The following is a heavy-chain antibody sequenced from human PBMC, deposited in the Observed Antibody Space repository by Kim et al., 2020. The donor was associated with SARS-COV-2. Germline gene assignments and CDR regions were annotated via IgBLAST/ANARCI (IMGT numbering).Heavy chain of an antibody. Sequence: WGSLRLSCAASGFTFSSYSMSWVRQAPGKGLEWVSAISGSGGSTYYAYSVKGLFTFSRDNSKNTLYLQMNSLRAEDTAVYYCAKGRISGSYPTYLDYWGQGTLVTVSS. V-gene: IGHV3-23*01. CDR3: AKGRISGSYPTYLDY. D-gene: IGHD3-10*01. CDR2: ISGSGGST. CDR1: GFTFSSYS. J-gene: IGHJ4*02.